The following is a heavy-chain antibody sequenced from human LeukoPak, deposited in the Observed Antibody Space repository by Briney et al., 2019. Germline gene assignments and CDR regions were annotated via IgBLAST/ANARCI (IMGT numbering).Heavy chain of an antibody. D-gene: IGHD6-19*01. CDR1: GGSISSYY. V-gene: IGHV4-59*12. CDR3: ARDPQYSSGWSYFDY. Sequence: SETLSLTCTVSGGSISSYYWSWIRQPPGKGLEWIGYIYYSGSTYYNPSLKSRVTISVDTSKNQFSLKLSSVTAADTAVYYCARDPQYSSGWSYFDYWGQGTLVTVSS. J-gene: IGHJ4*02. CDR2: IYYSGST.